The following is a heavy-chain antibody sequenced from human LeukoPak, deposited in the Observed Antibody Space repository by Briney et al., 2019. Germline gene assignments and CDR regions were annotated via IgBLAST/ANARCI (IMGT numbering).Heavy chain of an antibody. V-gene: IGHV4-34*01. D-gene: IGHD3-10*01. J-gene: IGHJ4*02. CDR1: GGSFSGYY. CDR2: INHSGST. CDR3: ATAEYGSGSYYNRPFDY. Sequence: PSETLSLTCAVYGGSFSGYYWSWIRQPPGKGLEWIGEINHSGSTNYNPPLKSQVTISVDTSKNQFSLKLSSVTAADTAVYYCATAEYGSGSYYNRPFDYWGQGTLVTVSS.